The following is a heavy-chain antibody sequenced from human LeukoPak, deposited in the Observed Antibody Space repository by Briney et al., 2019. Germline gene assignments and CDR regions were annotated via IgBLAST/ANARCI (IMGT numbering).Heavy chain of an antibody. CDR2: INWNGGST. CDR1: EFSVGSNY. D-gene: IGHD2-15*01. V-gene: IGHV3-20*04. J-gene: IGHJ6*03. CDR3: ARAGYCSGGSCYSADYYYYMDV. Sequence: PGGSLRLSCAASEFSVGSNYMTWVRQAPGKGLEWVSGINWNGGSTGYANSVKGRFTISRDNAKNSLYLQMNSLRAEDTALYYCARAGYCSGGSCYSADYYYYMDVWGKGTTVTVSS.